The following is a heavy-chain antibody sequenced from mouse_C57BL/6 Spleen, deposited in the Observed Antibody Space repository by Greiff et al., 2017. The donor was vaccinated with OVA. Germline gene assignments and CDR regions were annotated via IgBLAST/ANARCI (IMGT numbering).Heavy chain of an antibody. D-gene: IGHD2-5*01. CDR1: GYTFTDYE. V-gene: IGHV1-15*01. CDR2: IDPETGGT. Sequence: QVQLQQSGAELVRPGASVTLSCKASGYTFTDYEMHWVKQTPVHGLEWIGAIDPETGGTAYNQKFKGKAILTADKSSITAYMKLLSLTSKCSAVYYCTGSGAYYSNYSYYFDYWGQGTTLTVSS. CDR3: TGSGAYYSNYSYYFDY. J-gene: IGHJ2*01.